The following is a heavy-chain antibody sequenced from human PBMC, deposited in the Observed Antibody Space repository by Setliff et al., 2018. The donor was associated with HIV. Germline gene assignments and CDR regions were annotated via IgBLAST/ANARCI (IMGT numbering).Heavy chain of an antibody. CDR3: AGSRGYFVQAD. V-gene: IGHV3-7*01. J-gene: IGHJ4*02. Sequence: GGSLRLSCATSGFSLRTYGLHWVRQAPGKGLEWVANIHKDGSETYYVDSVRGRFTISRDNSRDLLYLEMNSLRAEDTAVYYCAGSRGYFVQADWGQGALVTVSS. D-gene: IGHD1-26*01. CDR2: IHKDGSET. CDR1: GFSLRTYG.